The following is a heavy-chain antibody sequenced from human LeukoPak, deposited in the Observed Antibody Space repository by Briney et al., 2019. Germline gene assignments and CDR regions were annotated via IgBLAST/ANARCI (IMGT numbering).Heavy chain of an antibody. V-gene: IGHV3-30*04. CDR2: IPYDGSNK. CDR3: ASVTMVRGVRPSYYYGMDV. Sequence: GQSMTLSCEASGFTFSSYAMHWVRQAAGKGLEWVAVIPYDGSNKYYADSVKGRFTISRDNSKNTLYLQMNSLRAEDTAVYYCASVTMVRGVRPSYYYGMDVWGQGTTVTVSS. D-gene: IGHD3-10*01. J-gene: IGHJ6*02. CDR1: GFTFSSYA.